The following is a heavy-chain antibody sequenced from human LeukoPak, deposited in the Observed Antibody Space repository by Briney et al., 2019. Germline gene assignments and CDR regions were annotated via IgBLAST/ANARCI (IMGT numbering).Heavy chain of an antibody. CDR1: GGTFSSYA. Sequence: SVKVSCKASGGTFSSYAISWVRQAPGQGLEWMGGIIPIFGTANYAQKFQGRVTMTEDTSTDTAYMELSSLRSEDTAVYYCATQGWSGFDWLGYMDVWGKGTTVTVSS. J-gene: IGHJ6*03. D-gene: IGHD3-9*01. CDR3: ATQGWSGFDWLGYMDV. CDR2: IIPIFGTA. V-gene: IGHV1-69*06.